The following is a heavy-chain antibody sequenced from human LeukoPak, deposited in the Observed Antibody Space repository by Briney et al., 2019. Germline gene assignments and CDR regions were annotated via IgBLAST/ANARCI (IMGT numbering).Heavy chain of an antibody. CDR3: ARVSGPGMNEYFHL. CDR1: GFTFNGAW. V-gene: IGHV3-74*01. CDR2: INNDGTTT. Sequence: GGSLRLSCAASGFTFNGAWLHWVRQAPGKGLVWVSRINNDGTTTKYADSVKGRFTISRDNAKNTLYPQMNSLRAEDTAVYYCARVSGPGMNEYFHLWGQGTLVTVSS. J-gene: IGHJ1*01. D-gene: IGHD3-10*01.